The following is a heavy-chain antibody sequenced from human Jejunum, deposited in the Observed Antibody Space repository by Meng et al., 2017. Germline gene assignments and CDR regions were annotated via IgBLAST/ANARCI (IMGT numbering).Heavy chain of an antibody. D-gene: IGHD2-2*01. CDR3: ATSTYSTSWYYFDY. CDR1: GFTFSSYA. Sequence: LKISCAASGFTFSSYAMSWVRQAPGKGLEWVSAISDSGGTTYYADSVKGRFTISRDNSRNTLYLQMNSLRAEDTAVYYCATSTYSTSWYYFDYWGQGTLVTVSS. V-gene: IGHV3-23*01. CDR2: ISDSGGTT. J-gene: IGHJ4*02.